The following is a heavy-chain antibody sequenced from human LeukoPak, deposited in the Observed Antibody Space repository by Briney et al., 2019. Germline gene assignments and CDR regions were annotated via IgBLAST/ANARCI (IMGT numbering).Heavy chain of an antibody. D-gene: IGHD1-26*01. CDR3: AREWVGTTGVHYYFNH. J-gene: IGHJ4*02. CDR2: MWYDGSNE. V-gene: IGHV3-33*01. Sequence: GKSLRLSCAASGFTFNTYGMHWVRQAPGKGLEWVAIMWYDGSNEYYADSVKGRFTIFRENSKNTLYLQMNSLRAEDTAVYYCAREWVGTTGVHYYFNHWGQGTLVTVSS. CDR1: GFTFNTYG.